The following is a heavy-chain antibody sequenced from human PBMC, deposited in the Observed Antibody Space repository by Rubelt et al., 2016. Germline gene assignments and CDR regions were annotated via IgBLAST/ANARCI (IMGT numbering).Heavy chain of an antibody. J-gene: IGHJ4*02. Sequence: QVQLQGSGPGLVKPSETLSLTCTVSGDSIRKYYWSWIRQPPGKGPEWIGYVFYSGSTNYNPSLKSRVTISIVTSTSQFSLRLTSMTAADTAVYYCARGPATAYGNLDYWGQGTLVTVSS. CDR2: VFYSGST. CDR3: ARGPATAYGNLDY. D-gene: IGHD6-13*01. CDR1: GDSIRKYY. V-gene: IGHV4-59*01.